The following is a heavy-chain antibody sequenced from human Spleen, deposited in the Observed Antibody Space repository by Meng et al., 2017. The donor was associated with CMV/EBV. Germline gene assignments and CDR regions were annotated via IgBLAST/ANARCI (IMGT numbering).Heavy chain of an antibody. CDR2: INSDGSST. V-gene: IGHV3-74*01. CDR1: GFSFSSYY. CDR3: ARDSDY. Sequence: GESLKISCAASGFSFSSYYMTWVRQAPGKGLVWVSRINSDGSSTNYADSVKGRFTISRDNSKNTVYLQMDSLKVEDTSVYYCARDSDYWGQGTLVTVSS. J-gene: IGHJ4*02.